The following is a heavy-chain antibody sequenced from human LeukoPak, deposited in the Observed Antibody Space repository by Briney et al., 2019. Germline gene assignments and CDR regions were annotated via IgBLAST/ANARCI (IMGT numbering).Heavy chain of an antibody. J-gene: IGHJ4*02. D-gene: IGHD4-17*01. CDR3: ARDRTTVTIFDS. CDR1: GYTFTGYY. Sequence: GASVKVSCKASGYTFTGYYMHWVRQAPGQGLEWMGWIKPNSGDTNYAQSFQGRVTMTRDTSINTAYMELSRLKSDDTAMYYCARDRTTVTIFDSWGQGTLVTVSS. CDR2: IKPNSGDT. V-gene: IGHV1-2*02.